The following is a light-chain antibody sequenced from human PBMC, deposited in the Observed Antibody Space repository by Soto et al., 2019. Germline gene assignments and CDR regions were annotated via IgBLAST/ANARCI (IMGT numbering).Light chain of an antibody. CDR3: HQYNNWPLT. CDR2: GSS. J-gene: IGKJ4*01. CDR1: QSISSN. V-gene: IGKV3D-15*01. Sequence: EIVMTQSPATLSVSPGERTTLSCRASQSISSNLAWYQQKPGQAPRRLIYGSSTRATGIPARFSGSGSGTEFTLTISSLQSEDFAVYYCHQYNNWPLTFGGGTKVEIK.